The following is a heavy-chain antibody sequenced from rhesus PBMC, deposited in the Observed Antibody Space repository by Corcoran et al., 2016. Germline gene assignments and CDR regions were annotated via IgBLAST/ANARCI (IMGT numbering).Heavy chain of an antibody. Sequence: QLQLQESGPGLVKPSETLSLTCAVSGGSISSNYWNWIRQPPGKGLECIGRIAGSGGSTDYNPSLKSRVTISTDTSKKQFSLKLSSVTAADTAVYYCAREYNWNYYFDYWGQGVLVTVSS. V-gene: IGHV4-173*01. D-gene: IGHD1-26*01. CDR3: AREYNWNYYFDY. J-gene: IGHJ4*01. CDR1: GGSISSNY. CDR2: IAGSGGST.